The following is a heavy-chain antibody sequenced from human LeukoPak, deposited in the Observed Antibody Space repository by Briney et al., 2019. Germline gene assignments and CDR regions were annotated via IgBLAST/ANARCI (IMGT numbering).Heavy chain of an antibody. V-gene: IGHV1-8*01. CDR2: MNPNSGNT. J-gene: IGHJ4*02. Sequence: ASVKVSCKASGYTFTSYDINWVRQATGQGLERMGWMNPNSGNTGYAQEFQGRVTMTRNTSISTAYMELSSLRSEDTAVYYCARGDSYYGSGSYLNDYWGQGTLVTVSS. D-gene: IGHD3-10*01. CDR3: ARGDSYYGSGSYLNDY. CDR1: GYTFTSYD.